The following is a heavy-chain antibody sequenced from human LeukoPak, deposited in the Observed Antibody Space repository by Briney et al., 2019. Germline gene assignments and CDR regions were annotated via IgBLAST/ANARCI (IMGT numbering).Heavy chain of an antibody. CDR2: IYYTGST. CDR3: ARSDYSGSGTYTEFDAFDI. V-gene: IGHV4-59*01. J-gene: IGHJ3*02. Sequence: PSETLSLTCTVSGGSISSYYWSWIRQPPGKGLEWIGYIYYTGSTSYNPSLKSRVTISMDTSKNQFSLKLSSVTAADSAVYYCARSDYSGSGTYTEFDAFDIWGQGPMVTVSS. CDR1: GGSISSYY. D-gene: IGHD3-10*01.